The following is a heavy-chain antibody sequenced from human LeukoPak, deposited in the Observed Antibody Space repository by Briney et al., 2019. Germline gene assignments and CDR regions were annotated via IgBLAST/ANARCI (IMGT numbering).Heavy chain of an antibody. CDR1: GDSIDSGPFY. CDR3: ARGVNYYVVD. J-gene: IGHJ4*02. Sequence: SQTLPLTCTVSGDSIDSGPFYWSWIRQHPGQGLEWIGYIYHRGDTYYNPSLASRAVISIDTSKNHLSLKLRFVTAADTAVYYCARGVNYYVVDWGQGTLVTVSS. D-gene: IGHD3-10*02. CDR2: IYHRGDT. V-gene: IGHV4-31*03.